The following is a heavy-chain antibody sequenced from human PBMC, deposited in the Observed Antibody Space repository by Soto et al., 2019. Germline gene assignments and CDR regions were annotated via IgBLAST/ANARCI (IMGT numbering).Heavy chain of an antibody. CDR3: ARDLWGYCGTDCYPLDV. J-gene: IGHJ6*02. D-gene: IGHD2-21*02. CDR1: GGSISSYY. CDR2: MYNTGST. V-gene: IGHV4-59*01. Sequence: QVQLQESGPGLVKPSETLSLTCTVSGGSISSYYWSWIRQPPGKGLEWIGYMYNTGSTVYNPSLKSRVTQSVDTAKNQFSLKLNAVTAADTAVYYCARDLWGYCGTDCYPLDVWGQGTTVTVSS.